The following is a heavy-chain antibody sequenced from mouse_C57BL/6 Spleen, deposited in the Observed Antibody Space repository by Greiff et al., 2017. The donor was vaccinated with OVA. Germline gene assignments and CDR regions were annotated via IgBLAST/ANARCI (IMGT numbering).Heavy chain of an antibody. CDR1: GYTFTSYW. J-gene: IGHJ2*01. D-gene: IGHD3-1*01. CDR3: ARSGLGLPYYFDY. V-gene: IGHV1-53*01. Sequence: QVQLQQPGTELVKPGASVKLSCKASGYTFTSYWMHWVKQRPGQGLEWIGNINPSNGGTNYNEKFKSKATLTVEKSSSTAYMQLSSLTSEDSAVYYCARSGLGLPYYFDYWGQGTTLTVSS. CDR2: INPSNGGT.